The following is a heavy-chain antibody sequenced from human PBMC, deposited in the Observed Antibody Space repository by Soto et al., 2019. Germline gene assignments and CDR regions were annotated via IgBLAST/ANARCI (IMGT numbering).Heavy chain of an antibody. Sequence: PSETLSVTCAVSGGHLSSINWWSWVRTPPGKGLEWIGEIYHSGSTNYNPSLKSRVTISVDKSKNQFSLKLSSVTAADTAVYYCARAVVVPAAMLPLYYYYYGMDVWGQGTTVTVSS. V-gene: IGHV4-4*02. CDR1: GGHLSSINW. J-gene: IGHJ6*02. CDR3: ARAVVVPAAMLPLYYYYYGMDV. D-gene: IGHD2-2*01. CDR2: IYHSGST.